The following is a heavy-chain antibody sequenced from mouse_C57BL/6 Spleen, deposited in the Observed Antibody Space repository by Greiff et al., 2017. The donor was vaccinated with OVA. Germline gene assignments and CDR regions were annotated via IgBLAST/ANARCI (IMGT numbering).Heavy chain of an antibody. CDR3: AREFPITL. J-gene: IGHJ2*01. V-gene: IGHV1-50*01. CDR1: GYTFTSYW. D-gene: IGHD1-2*01. Sequence: VQLQQPGAELVKPGASVKLSCKASGYTFTSYWMQWVKQRPGQGLEWIGEIDPSDSYTNYNQKFKGKATLTVDTSSSTAYMQLSSLTSEDSAVYYCAREFPITLWGQGTTLTVSS. CDR2: IDPSDSYT.